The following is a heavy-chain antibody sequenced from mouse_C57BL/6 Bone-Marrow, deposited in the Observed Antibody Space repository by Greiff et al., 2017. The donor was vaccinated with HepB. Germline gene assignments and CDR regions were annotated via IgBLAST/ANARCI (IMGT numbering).Heavy chain of an antibody. CDR3: ARKTAQALYYAMDY. CDR2: INPNNGGT. J-gene: IGHJ4*01. D-gene: IGHD3-2*02. CDR1: GYTFTDYN. V-gene: IGHV1-18*01. Sequence: EVQLQQSGPELVKPGASVKIPCKASGYTFTDYNMDWVKQSHGKSLEWIGDINPNNGGTIYNQKFKGKATLTVDKSSSTAYMELRSLTSEDTAVYYCARKTAQALYYAMDYWGQGTSVTVSS.